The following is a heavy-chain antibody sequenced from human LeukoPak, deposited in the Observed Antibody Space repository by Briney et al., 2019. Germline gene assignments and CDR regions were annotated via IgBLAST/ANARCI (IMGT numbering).Heavy chain of an antibody. CDR3: ARANPYSSSWYFDY. V-gene: IGHV4-34*01. CDR2: INHSGST. D-gene: IGHD6-13*01. Sequence: SETLSLTCAVYGGSFSGYYWSWIRQPPGKGLEWIGEINHSGSTNYNPSLKSRVTISVDTSKNQFSLKLSSVTAADTAVYYCARANPYSSSWYFDYWGQGTLVTVSS. CDR1: GGSFSGYY. J-gene: IGHJ4*02.